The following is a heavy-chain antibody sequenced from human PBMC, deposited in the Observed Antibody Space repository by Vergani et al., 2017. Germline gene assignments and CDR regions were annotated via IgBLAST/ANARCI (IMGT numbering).Heavy chain of an antibody. J-gene: IGHJ6*02. CDR2: IIPIFGTA. CDR1: GGTLSSYA. V-gene: IGHV1-69*13. D-gene: IGHD2/OR15-2a*01. CDR3: ARGRNLFRYYYYYGMDV. Sequence: HVQLVQSGAEVKKPGSSVKVSCKASGGTLSSYAISWVRQAPGQALEWMGRIIPIFGTATYAQKFQGRVTITADESTSTAYMELSSLRSEDTAVYYCARGRNLFRYYYYYGMDVWGQGTTVTVSS.